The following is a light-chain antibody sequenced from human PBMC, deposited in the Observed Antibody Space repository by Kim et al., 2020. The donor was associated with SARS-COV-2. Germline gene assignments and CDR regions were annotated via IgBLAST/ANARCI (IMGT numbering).Light chain of an antibody. J-gene: IGLJ2*01. CDR2: RDT. V-gene: IGLV3-9*01. Sequence: SGAPGQTASITGEGNNIGSKNVYWYRQKAGQAPVVIIYRDTNRPSEISERISGSNSENTATLTISRAQAGDEAAYYCQVWDSSASFFGGGTKLTVL. CDR1: NIGSKN. CDR3: QVWDSSASF.